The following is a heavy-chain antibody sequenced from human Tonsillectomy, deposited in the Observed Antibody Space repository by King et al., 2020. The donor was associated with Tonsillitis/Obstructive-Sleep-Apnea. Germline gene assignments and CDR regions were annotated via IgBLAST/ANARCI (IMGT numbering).Heavy chain of an antibody. V-gene: IGHV3-15*01. CDR1: GFTFTNAW. CDR3: TTQRAEGYFDY. CDR2: IKSQVDGGKR. Sequence: VQLVESGGGLVEPGGSLRLSCAASGFTFTNAWLSWGRQSPGKGLEWVGRIKSQVDGGKRDYPAPVKGRFTISRDDSKTTLFLQMNTLRTEDTAVYYCTTQRAEGYFDYWGQGTLVTVSS. J-gene: IGHJ4*02.